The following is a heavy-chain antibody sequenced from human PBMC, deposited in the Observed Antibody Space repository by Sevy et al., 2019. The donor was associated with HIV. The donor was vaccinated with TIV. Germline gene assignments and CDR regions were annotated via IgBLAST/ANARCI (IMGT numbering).Heavy chain of an antibody. J-gene: IGHJ4*02. V-gene: IGHV3-23*01. CDR1: GFTFSTYA. Sequence: GGSLRLSCAASGFTFSTYAMSWVRQAPVKGLEWVSAIRASGGDTVYADSVKGRFTISRDNAKNTLFLQMNSLRAGDTALYYCARPGPYTSGYPSDYWGQGTLVTVSS. CDR3: ARPGPYTSGYPSDY. CDR2: IRASGGDT. D-gene: IGHD3-22*01.